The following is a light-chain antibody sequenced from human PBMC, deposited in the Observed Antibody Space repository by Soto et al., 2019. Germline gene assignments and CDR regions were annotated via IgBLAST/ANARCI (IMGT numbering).Light chain of an antibody. Sequence: EDVLTQSPDTLSLSPGERATLSCRTSHSVDIYLAWYQQKPGQAPRLLIYDSYNRVTGIPTRFSGSGSGTDFTLTISSLEPEDSAVYYCQQRKDWPPLTFGGGTKVEIK. CDR3: QQRKDWPPLT. V-gene: IGKV3-11*01. CDR2: DSY. J-gene: IGKJ4*01. CDR1: HSVDIY.